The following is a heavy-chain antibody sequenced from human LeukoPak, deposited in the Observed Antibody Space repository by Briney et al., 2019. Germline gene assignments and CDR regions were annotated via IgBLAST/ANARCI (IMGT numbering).Heavy chain of an antibody. CDR3: ARGRSLLLHHYYYYYGMDV. J-gene: IGHJ6*02. CDR2: INHSGST. CDR1: GGSFSGYY. D-gene: IGHD1-26*01. Sequence: SETLSLTCAVYGGSFSGYYWSWIRQPPGKGLEWIGEINHSGSTNYNPSLKSRVTISVDTSKNQFSLKLSSVTAADTAVYYCARGRSLLLHHYYYYYGMDVWGQGTTVTVSS. V-gene: IGHV4-34*01.